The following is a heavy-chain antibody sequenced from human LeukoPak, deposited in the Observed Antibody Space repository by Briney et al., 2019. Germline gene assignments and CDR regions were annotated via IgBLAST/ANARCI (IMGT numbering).Heavy chain of an antibody. J-gene: IGHJ4*02. CDR2: LTGSGGST. D-gene: IGHD2-15*01. CDR1: GFTFSSSS. Sequence: GGSLRLSCAASGFTFSSSSMSWVRQAPGKGLEWVSALTGSGGSTYYADSVKGRFTISRDNSKKTLFLQMNSLRAEDTAVYYCAKRGHCSGGSCFYYFDYWGQGTLVTVSS. V-gene: IGHV3-23*01. CDR3: AKRGHCSGGSCFYYFDY.